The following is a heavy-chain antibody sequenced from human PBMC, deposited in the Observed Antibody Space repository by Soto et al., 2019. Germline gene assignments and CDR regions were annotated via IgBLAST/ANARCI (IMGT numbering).Heavy chain of an antibody. CDR1: GYTFTSYA. D-gene: IGHD3-10*01. V-gene: IGHV1-3*01. CDR3: AGAVGGSGSYEDY. J-gene: IGHJ4*02. CDR2: INAGNGNT. Sequence: QVQLVQSGAEVKKPGASVKVSCKASGYTFTSYAMHWVRQAPEQRLEWMGWINAGNGNTKYSQKFQGRVTITRDTSASTDYMELSSLRSEDTAVYYCAGAVGGSGSYEDYWGQGTLVTVSS.